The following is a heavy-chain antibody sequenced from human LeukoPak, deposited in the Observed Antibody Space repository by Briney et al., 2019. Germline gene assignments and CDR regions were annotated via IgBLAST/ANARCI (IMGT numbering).Heavy chain of an antibody. Sequence: PGGSLRLSCAASGFTFSSYGMHWVRQAPGKGLEWVAVISYDGSNKYYADSVKGRFTISRDNSKNTLYLQMNSLRAEDTAVYYCAKARTAKGWLQSLLYYYYGMDVWGQGTTVTVSS. CDR1: GFTFSSYG. V-gene: IGHV3-30*18. D-gene: IGHD5-24*01. CDR3: AKARTAKGWLQSLLYYYYGMDV. J-gene: IGHJ6*02. CDR2: ISYDGSNK.